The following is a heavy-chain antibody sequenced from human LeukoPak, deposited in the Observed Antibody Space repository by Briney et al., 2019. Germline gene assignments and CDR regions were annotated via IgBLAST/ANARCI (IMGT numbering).Heavy chain of an antibody. Sequence: PSETLSLTCTVSGGSISSGSYYWSWIRQPAGKGLEWIGRIYTSGSTNYNPSLKSRVTISVDTSKNQFSLKLSSVTAADTAVYYCARDRDDDFWSGPSGYWGQGTLVTVSS. V-gene: IGHV4-61*02. D-gene: IGHD3-3*01. CDR2: IYTSGST. CDR1: GGSISSGSYY. J-gene: IGHJ4*02. CDR3: ARDRDDDFWSGPSGY.